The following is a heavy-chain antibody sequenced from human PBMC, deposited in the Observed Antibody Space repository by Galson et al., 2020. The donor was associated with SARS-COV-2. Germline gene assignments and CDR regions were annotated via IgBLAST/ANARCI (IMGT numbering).Heavy chain of an antibody. CDR2: LTESGSA. V-gene: IGHV4-59*01. Sequence: ASETLSLTCTVSGDSLSSWSWSWIRQDPGKGLQWIGDLTESGSANSNPSLWGRVTISVDTSKSHFSLRLSSVTAADTAVYYCARVTYYYNSSGQRSYALDIWGQGTKVRVSS. CDR3: ARVTYYYNSSGQRSYALDI. CDR1: GDSLSSWS. D-gene: IGHD3-22*01. J-gene: IGHJ3*02.